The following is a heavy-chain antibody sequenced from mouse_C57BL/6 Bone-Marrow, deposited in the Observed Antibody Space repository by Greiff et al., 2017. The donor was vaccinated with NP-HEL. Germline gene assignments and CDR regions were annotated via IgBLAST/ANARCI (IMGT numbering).Heavy chain of an antibody. J-gene: IGHJ1*03. V-gene: IGHV1-64*01. CDR3: ARANFYWYFDV. D-gene: IGHD4-1*01. CDR2: IHPNSGST. CDR1: GYTFTSYW. Sequence: QVHVKQPGAELVKPGASVKLSCKASGYTFTSYWMHWVKQRPGQGLEWIGMIHPNSGSTNYNEKFKSKATLTVDKSSSTAYMQLSSLTSEDSAVYYCARANFYWYFDVWGTGTTVTVSS.